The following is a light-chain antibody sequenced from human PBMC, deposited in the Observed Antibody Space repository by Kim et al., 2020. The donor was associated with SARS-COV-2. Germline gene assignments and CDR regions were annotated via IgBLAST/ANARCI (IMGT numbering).Light chain of an antibody. CDR1: QSVSSY. V-gene: IGKV3-11*01. J-gene: IGKJ1*01. CDR3: QQRSNWPA. Sequence: SLSPGERATLSCRASQSVSSYLAWYQQKPGQAPRLLIYDASNRATGIPARFSGSGSGTVFTLTISSLEPEDFAVYYCQQRSNWPAFGQGTKVEIK. CDR2: DAS.